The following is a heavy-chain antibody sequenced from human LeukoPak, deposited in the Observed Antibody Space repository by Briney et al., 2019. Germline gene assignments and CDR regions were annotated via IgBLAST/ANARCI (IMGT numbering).Heavy chain of an antibody. J-gene: IGHJ4*02. CDR2: INFTGSTDTGST. CDR3: ARGFSGFWEFDF. Sequence: SETLSLTCAVYGGSFSGFYWSWIRQPPGKGLEWIAEINFTGSTDTGSTSYSPSLKSRVTISADTSKNQLSLHLRSATVADTGVYFCARGFSGFWEFDFWGQGTLVTVSS. V-gene: IGHV4-34*01. D-gene: IGHD3-3*01. CDR1: GGSFSGFY.